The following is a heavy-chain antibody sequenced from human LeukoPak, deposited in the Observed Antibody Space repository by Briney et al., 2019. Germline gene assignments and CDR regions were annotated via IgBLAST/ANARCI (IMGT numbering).Heavy chain of an antibody. Sequence: SETLSLXCAVYGGSCSGYYWSWIRQPPGKGLEWIGEINHSGSTNYNPSLKSRVTISVDTSKNQFSLKLSSVTAADTAVYYCVRGGYYYGSGSYYTDYWGQGTLVTVSS. J-gene: IGHJ4*02. V-gene: IGHV4-34*01. CDR1: GGSCSGYY. D-gene: IGHD3-10*01. CDR3: VRGGYYYGSGSYYTDY. CDR2: INHSGST.